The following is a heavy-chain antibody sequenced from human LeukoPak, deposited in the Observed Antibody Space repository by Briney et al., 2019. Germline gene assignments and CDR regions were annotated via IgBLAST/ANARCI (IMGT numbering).Heavy chain of an antibody. CDR1: GFTFSSYG. CDR3: AKDYGDHSEGVDY. CDR2: ISYGGSNK. Sequence: GRSLRLSCAASGFTFSSYGMHWVRQAPGKGLEWVAVISYGGSNKYYADSVKGRFTISRDNSKNTLYLQMNSLRAEDTAVYYCAKDYGDHSEGVDYWGQGTLVTVSS. V-gene: IGHV3-30*18. D-gene: IGHD4-17*01. J-gene: IGHJ4*02.